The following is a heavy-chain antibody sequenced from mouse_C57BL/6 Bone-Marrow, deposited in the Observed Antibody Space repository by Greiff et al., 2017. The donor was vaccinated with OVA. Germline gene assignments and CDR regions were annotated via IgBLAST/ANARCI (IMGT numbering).Heavy chain of an antibody. CDR2: INPNNGGT. V-gene: IGHV1-22*01. J-gene: IGHJ2*01. D-gene: IGHD1-1*01. CDR3: ARVTTVVAYDY. Sequence: EVQLHQSGPELVKPGASVKMSCKASGYTFTDYNMHWVKQSHGKSLEWIGYINPNNGGTSYNQKFKGKATLTVNKSSSTAYMELRSLTSEDSAVYYCARVTTVVAYDYWGQGTTLTVSS. CDR1: GYTFTDYN.